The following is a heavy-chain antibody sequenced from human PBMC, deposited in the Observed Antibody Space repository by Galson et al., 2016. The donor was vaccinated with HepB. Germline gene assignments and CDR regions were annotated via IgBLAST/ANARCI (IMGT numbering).Heavy chain of an antibody. CDR2: VKRETEGGTS. V-gene: IGHV3-15*01. CDR3: ATVSVGIPFM. Sequence: SLRLSCAASGFAFSDTWMSWVRQAPGKGLEWVGRVKRETEGGTSDYAAPVKGRFTISRDDSKKTVYLQMNSLKNDDTAVYYCATVSVGIPFMWGQGALVTVSS. J-gene: IGHJ4*02. CDR1: GFAFSDTW. D-gene: IGHD7-27*01.